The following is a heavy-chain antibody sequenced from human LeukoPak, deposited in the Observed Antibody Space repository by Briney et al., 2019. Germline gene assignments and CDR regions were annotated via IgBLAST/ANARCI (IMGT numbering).Heavy chain of an antibody. CDR3: ARSEPPYSGSYYWHYFDY. CDR1: GDSVSSNSAA. D-gene: IGHD1-26*01. J-gene: IGHJ4*02. Sequence: PSQTLSLTCAISGDSVSSNSAAWNWIRQSPSRGLEWLGRTYYRSKWYNDYAVSVKSRITINPDTSKNQFSLQLNSVTPEDTAVYYCARSEPPYSGSYYWHYFDYWGQGTLVTVSS. CDR2: TYYRSKWYN. V-gene: IGHV6-1*01.